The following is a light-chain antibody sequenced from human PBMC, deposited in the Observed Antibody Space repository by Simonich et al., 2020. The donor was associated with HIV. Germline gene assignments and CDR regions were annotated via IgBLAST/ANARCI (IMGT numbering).Light chain of an antibody. CDR1: QRVLYSSDNKNY. J-gene: IGKJ2*01. Sequence: DIVMTQSPDSLAVSLGERATINCKSSQRVLYSSDNKNYLAWYQLKPGPPPKLLIYWASTRQSGVPERFSGTGSGTDFTLTISSLQAEDVAVYYCQQYYSSPYTFGQGTKLEIK. CDR2: WAS. CDR3: QQYYSSPYT. V-gene: IGKV4-1*01.